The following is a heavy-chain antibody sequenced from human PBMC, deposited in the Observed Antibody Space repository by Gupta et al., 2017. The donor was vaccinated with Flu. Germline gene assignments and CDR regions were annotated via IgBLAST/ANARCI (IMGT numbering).Heavy chain of an antibody. Sequence: QVQLQQWGAGLWQPAETLSLSSAVYGGSMSGYYWRWIRQPPGEGLEWIAEINHSGSTNYNPSRKRRVTISVDTYKHQFSLKLSSVTAANTAVYYCSRTYCSGGSCTPNDAFDILGQGTMVTVSS. J-gene: IGHJ3*02. CDR3: SRTYCSGGSCTPNDAFDI. CDR2: INHSGST. V-gene: IGHV4-34*01. CDR1: GGSMSGYY. D-gene: IGHD2-15*01.